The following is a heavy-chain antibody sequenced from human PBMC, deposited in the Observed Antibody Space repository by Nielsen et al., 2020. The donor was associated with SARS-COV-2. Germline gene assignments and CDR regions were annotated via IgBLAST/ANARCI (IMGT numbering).Heavy chain of an antibody. Sequence: GSLKISCAASGLIFSSSWMVWVRQAPGKGLEWVANINEDGSVVNYVDSVKGRFTIPRDNAGKSLYLQMNSLRAEDTAVYYCARDAAYSRFDYWGQGTLVTVSS. D-gene: IGHD4-11*01. CDR3: ARDAAYSRFDY. J-gene: IGHJ4*02. V-gene: IGHV3-7*05. CDR1: GLIFSSSW. CDR2: INEDGSVV.